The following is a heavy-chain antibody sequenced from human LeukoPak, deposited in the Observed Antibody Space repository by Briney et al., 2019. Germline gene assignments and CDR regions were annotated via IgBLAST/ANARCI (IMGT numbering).Heavy chain of an antibody. CDR2: ISYDGSNK. D-gene: IGHD6-13*01. J-gene: IGHJ4*02. CDR3: AKGYSTIFDY. Sequence: GRSLRLSCAASGFTFSSYGMHWVRQAPGKGLEWVAVISYDGSNKYYADSVKGRLTISRDNSKNTLYLQMNSLRAEDTAVYYCAKGYSTIFDYWGQGTLVTVSS. CDR1: GFTFSSYG. V-gene: IGHV3-30*18.